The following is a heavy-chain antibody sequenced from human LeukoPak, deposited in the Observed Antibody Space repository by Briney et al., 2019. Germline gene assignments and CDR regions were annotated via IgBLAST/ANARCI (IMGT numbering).Heavy chain of an antibody. J-gene: IGHJ6*02. V-gene: IGHV3-15*01. CDR2: IKSKTDGGTT. CDR3: TTPLGMEYYYYYGMDV. CDR1: AGSISSYY. D-gene: IGHD7-27*01. Sequence: ETLSLTCTVSAGSISSYYWTWVRQAPGKGLEWVGRIKSKTDGGTTDYAAPVKGRFTISRDDSKNTLYLQMNSLKTEDTAVYYCTTPLGMEYYYYYGMDVWGQGTTVTVSS.